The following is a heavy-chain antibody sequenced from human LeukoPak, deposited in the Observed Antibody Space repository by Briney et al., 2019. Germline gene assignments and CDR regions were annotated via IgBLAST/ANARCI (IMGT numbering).Heavy chain of an antibody. CDR1: DDSITIYY. Sequence: SETLSLTCTVSDDSITIYYWTWIRQPPGKGLEWIGYIDHTGSTNYNPSLNSRVTISRDTSKNHFSLELSSVTAADTAVYYCARDDTRFGFDYWGQGTLVTVSS. CDR3: ARDDTRFGFDY. CDR2: IDHTGST. D-gene: IGHD3-16*01. J-gene: IGHJ4*02. V-gene: IGHV4-59*01.